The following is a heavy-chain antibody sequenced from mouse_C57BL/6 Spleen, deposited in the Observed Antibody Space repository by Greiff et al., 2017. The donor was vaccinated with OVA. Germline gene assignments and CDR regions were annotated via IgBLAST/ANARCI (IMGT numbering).Heavy chain of an antibody. CDR1: GYTFTDYY. CDR2: INPNNGGT. D-gene: IGHD4-1*01. J-gene: IGHJ2*01. Sequence: EVQLQQSGPELVKPGASVKISCKASGYTFTDYYMNWVKQSHGKSLEWIGDINPNNGGTSYNQKFKGKATLTVDKSSSTAYMELRSLTSEDSAVYYCARREGLGLYYFDYWGQGTTLTVSS. V-gene: IGHV1-26*01. CDR3: ARREGLGLYYFDY.